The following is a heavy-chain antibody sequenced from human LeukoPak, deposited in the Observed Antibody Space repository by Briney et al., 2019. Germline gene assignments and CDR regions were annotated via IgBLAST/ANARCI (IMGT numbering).Heavy chain of an antibody. CDR3: ARGQMAGIAARRDFDY. CDR2: MNPNSGNT. V-gene: IGHV1-8*01. CDR1: GYTFTSYD. J-gene: IGHJ4*02. D-gene: IGHD6-6*01. Sequence: ASVKVSCKASGYTFTSYDINWVRQATGQGLEWMGWMNPNSGNTGYAQKFQGRVAMTRNTSISTAYMELSSLGSEDTAVYYCARGQMAGIAARRDFDYWGQGTLVTVSS.